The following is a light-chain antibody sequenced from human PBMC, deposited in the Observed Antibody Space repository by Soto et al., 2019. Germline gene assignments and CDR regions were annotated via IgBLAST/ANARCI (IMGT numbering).Light chain of an antibody. V-gene: IGKV3-15*01. Sequence: EIVMTQSPGTLSVSPGDRVTLSCRASERVGTNVAWFQQRPGQAPRLLMYGASVRATGIPARFSGSGSETEFTITISSLQSEDFAIYYCQQWIRWTFGQGTRLELK. CDR1: ERVGTN. CDR2: GAS. CDR3: QQWIRWT. J-gene: IGKJ1*01.